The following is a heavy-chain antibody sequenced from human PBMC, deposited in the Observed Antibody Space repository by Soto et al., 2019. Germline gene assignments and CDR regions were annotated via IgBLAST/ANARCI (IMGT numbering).Heavy chain of an antibody. Sequence: PGGSLRLSCAASGFTFSSYGMHWVRQAPGKGLEWVAVISYDGSNKYYADSVKGRFIISRDNSKNTLYLQMNSLRAEDTAVYYCAKDLPISHDFWSGYYYYYYYGMDVWGQGTTVTVSS. V-gene: IGHV3-30*18. CDR2: ISYDGSNK. CDR3: AKDLPISHDFWSGYYYYYYYGMDV. J-gene: IGHJ6*02. CDR1: GFTFSSYG. D-gene: IGHD3-3*01.